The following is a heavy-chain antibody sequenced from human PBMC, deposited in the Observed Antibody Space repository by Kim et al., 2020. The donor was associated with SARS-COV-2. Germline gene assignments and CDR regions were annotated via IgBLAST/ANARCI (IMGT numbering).Heavy chain of an antibody. CDR2: IIPIFGTA. J-gene: IGHJ6*02. CDR1: GGTFSSYA. CDR3: ARGSVRAGPQDIVVVPAAMRHHYYYYGMDV. Sequence: SVKVSCKASGGTFSSYAISWVRQAPGQGLEWMGGIIPIFGTANYAQKFQGRVTITADESTSTAYMELSSLRSEDTAVYYCARGSVRAGPQDIVVVPAAMRHHYYYYGMDVWGQGTTVTVSS. D-gene: IGHD2-2*01. V-gene: IGHV1-69*13.